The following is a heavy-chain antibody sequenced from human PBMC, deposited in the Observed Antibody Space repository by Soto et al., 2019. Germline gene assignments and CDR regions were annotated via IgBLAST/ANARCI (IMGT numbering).Heavy chain of an antibody. CDR3: AIQLSLGLKCLAY. CDR1: GYSFTSYW. D-gene: IGHD3-16*01. CDR2: IYPGDSDT. V-gene: IGHV5-51*01. J-gene: IGHJ4*02. Sequence: GESLKISCKGSGYSFTSYWSGWVRQMPGKGLEWMGIIYPGDSDTRYSPSFQGQVTISADKSISTAYLQWSSLKASDTDMEYRAIQLSLGLKCLAYWGQGTLVTVSS.